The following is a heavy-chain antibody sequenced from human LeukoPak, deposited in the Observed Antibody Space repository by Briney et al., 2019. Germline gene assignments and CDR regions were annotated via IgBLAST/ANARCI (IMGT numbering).Heavy chain of an antibody. D-gene: IGHD2-15*01. CDR3: AKAVRYCGGGNCYFEYFQD. V-gene: IGHV3-23*01. CDR1: GFTFSSHA. CDR2: ISGGGGST. J-gene: IGHJ1*01. Sequence: GGSLRLSCAASGFTFSSHAMTWVRQAPEKGLEWVSAISGGGGSTYYADSVKDRFTISRDNSKNTLYLQVNSLRGEDTAVYYCAKAVRYCGGGNCYFEYFQDWGQGTLVTVSS.